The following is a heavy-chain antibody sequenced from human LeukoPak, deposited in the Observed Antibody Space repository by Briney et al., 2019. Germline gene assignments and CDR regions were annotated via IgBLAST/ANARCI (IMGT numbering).Heavy chain of an antibody. D-gene: IGHD3-22*01. Sequence: GGSLTLPCTASGFTFSIYSMNWVRQAPGKGLEWVSYISSSSSTIYYAVSEKRRFTISRHNAKNSLYLQMNSLRAEDTAVYYCARRELTYYYERRGFDYCGHGTLVTVSS. CDR2: ISSSSSTI. CDR3: ARRELTYYYERRGFDY. J-gene: IGHJ4*03. CDR1: GFTFSIYS. V-gene: IGHV3-48*01.